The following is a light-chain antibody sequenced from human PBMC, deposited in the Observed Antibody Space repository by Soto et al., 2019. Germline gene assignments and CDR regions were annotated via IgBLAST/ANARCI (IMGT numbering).Light chain of an antibody. Sequence: QSAPTQPRSVSGSPGQSVTISCTGTNSDVGGYDYVSWFQHSPGKAPKLIIHDVRERPSGVPDRFSGSRSGNTASLTISGLQAEDEADYYCCSYAGTYTFAVFGGGTQLTVL. J-gene: IGLJ2*01. CDR3: CSYAGTYTFAV. V-gene: IGLV2-11*01. CDR1: NSDVGGYDY. CDR2: DVR.